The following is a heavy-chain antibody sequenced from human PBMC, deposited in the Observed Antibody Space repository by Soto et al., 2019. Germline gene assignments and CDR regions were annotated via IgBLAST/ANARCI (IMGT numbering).Heavy chain of an antibody. CDR2: IYHSGST. J-gene: IGHJ3*02. V-gene: IGHV4-4*02. CDR3: ARLPFGELAFDI. D-gene: IGHD3-10*01. Sequence: SETLSLTCAVSGGSISSSNWWSWVRQPPGKELEWIGKIYHSGSTNYNPSLKSRVTISVDTSKNQFSLKLSSVTAADTAVYYCARLPFGELAFDIWGQGTMVTVSS. CDR1: GGSISSSNW.